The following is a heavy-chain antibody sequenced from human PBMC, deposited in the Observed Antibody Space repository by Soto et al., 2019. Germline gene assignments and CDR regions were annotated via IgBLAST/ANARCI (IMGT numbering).Heavy chain of an antibody. CDR1: GYTLPSYW. CDR2: IYPGDSDT. CDR3: AGLRDCSNGICYRLDY. J-gene: IGHJ4*02. D-gene: IGHD2-8*01. Sequence: RGESLKISCKGSGYTLPSYWVGWVRQMPGKGLEWMGIIYPGDSDTRYSPSFQGQVTISADKSITTAYLQWNSLKASDTAMYYCAGLRDCSNGICYRLDYWGQGTLVTVSS. V-gene: IGHV5-51*01.